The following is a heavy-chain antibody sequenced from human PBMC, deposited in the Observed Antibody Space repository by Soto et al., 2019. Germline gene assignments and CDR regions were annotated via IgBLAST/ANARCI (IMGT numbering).Heavy chain of an antibody. J-gene: IGHJ4*02. Sequence: VRLVQSGPEVKKPGASVIVSCKASGYTFTNYFIHWVRQAPGQGLEWVAIINPSDGDTNYAQNCHGRVPLPSDTSTRPAHMELSSLRSEDTTVYYCARVRISVRSSIGILTGPAPLDCWGQGTRVNVSS. CDR1: GYTFTNYF. D-gene: IGHD3-9*01. CDR3: ARVRISVRSSIGILTGPAPLDC. CDR2: INPSDGDT. V-gene: IGHV1-46*01.